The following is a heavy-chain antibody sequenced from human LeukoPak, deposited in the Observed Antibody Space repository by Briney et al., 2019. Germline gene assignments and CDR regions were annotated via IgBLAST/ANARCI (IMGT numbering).Heavy chain of an antibody. CDR1: VYTFTTYY. Sequence: SVKVSCKASVYTFTTYYIHWVRQAPGQGLEWMGGIIPIFGTANYAQKFQGRVTITADESTSTAYMELSSLRSEDTAVYYCADCGMDYVGNSARFDPWGQGTLVTVSS. V-gene: IGHV1-69*13. CDR3: ADCGMDYVGNSARFDP. J-gene: IGHJ5*02. D-gene: IGHD4-23*01. CDR2: IIPIFGTA.